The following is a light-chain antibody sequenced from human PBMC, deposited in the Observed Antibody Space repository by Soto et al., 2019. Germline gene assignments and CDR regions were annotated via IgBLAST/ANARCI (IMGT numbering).Light chain of an antibody. CDR1: QSVSSN. V-gene: IGKV3-15*01. CDR2: GAS. CDR3: QQYNNWPYT. J-gene: IGKJ2*01. Sequence: EIVMTQSPATLSVSPGERATLSCRASQSVSSNLAWYQQKPGQAPRLLIYGASTRSPGIPARFSGSGSGTEFTLTNSSLQSEDFAVYYCQQYNNWPYTFGQGTKLEIK.